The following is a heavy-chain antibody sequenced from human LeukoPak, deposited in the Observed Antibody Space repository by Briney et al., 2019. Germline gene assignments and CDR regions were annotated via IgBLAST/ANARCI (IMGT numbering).Heavy chain of an antibody. J-gene: IGHJ4*02. CDR1: GFTFSSYA. CDR2: ISGSGGST. V-gene: IGHV3-23*01. D-gene: IGHD6-13*01. Sequence: GGSLRLSCAASGFTFSSYAMSWVRQAPGKGLEWVSAISGSGGSTYYADSVKGRFTISRDNSKNTLYLQMNSLRAEDTAVYYCATVIAAAGLGYWGQGTLVTVSS. CDR3: ATVIAAAGLGY.